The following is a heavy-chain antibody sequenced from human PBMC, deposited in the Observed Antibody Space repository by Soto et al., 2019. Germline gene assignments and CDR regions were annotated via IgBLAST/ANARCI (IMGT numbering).Heavy chain of an antibody. CDR3: VRVDTAMPNGLFGY. V-gene: IGHV3-21*01. CDR2: ISSSSGYI. Sequence: EVQLVESGGGLVKPGGSLRLSCAASGFTFSGYCMNWVRQAPGKGLEWVSSISSSSGYIYYADSVKGRFTISRDNAKNSLYLQMNSLRAEDTAVYFCVRVDTAMPNGLFGYWGQGTLVTVSS. D-gene: IGHD5-18*01. J-gene: IGHJ4*02. CDR1: GFTFSGYC.